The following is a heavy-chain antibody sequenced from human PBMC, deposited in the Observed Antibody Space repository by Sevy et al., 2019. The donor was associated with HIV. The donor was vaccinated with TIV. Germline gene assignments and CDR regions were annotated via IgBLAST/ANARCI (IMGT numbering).Heavy chain of an antibody. D-gene: IGHD4-4*01. CDR3: ARDPGSYDYSSRVPRANAFDI. CDR2: IYTSGST. V-gene: IGHV4-4*07. J-gene: IGHJ3*02. CDR1: GGSISSYY. Sequence: SETLSLTCTVSGGSISSYYWSWIRHPAGKGLEWIGRIYTSGSTNYNPSLKSRVTMSVDTSKNQFSLKLSSVTAADTAVYYCARDPGSYDYSSRVPRANAFDIWGQGTMVTVSS.